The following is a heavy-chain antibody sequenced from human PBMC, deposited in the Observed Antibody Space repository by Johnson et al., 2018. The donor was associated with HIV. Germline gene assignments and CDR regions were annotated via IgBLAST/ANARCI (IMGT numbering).Heavy chain of an antibody. Sequence: VQLVESGGDLIQPGGSLILSCAASGFTVSGNSLSWVRQAPGKGLEWVSVTYSDGNIDYAASVKGRFTISRDNAKNTLYLQMNSLRAEDTAGYYCARVKEMAVTSDAFDIWGQGTMVSVSS. V-gene: IGHV3-66*03. CDR2: TYSDGNI. J-gene: IGHJ3*02. CDR1: GFTVSGNS. D-gene: IGHD5-24*01. CDR3: ARVKEMAVTSDAFDI.